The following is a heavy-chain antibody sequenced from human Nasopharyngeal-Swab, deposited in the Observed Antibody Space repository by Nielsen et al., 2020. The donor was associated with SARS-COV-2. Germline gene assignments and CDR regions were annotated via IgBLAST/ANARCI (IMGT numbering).Heavy chain of an antibody. CDR2: IWYDGSNK. CDR3: ARESSWPKGGFDY. D-gene: IGHD2-15*01. Sequence: VGQAAGKGLEWVAVIWYDGSNKYYADSVKGRFTISRDYSKNTLYLQMNSLRAEDTAVYYCARESSWPKGGFDYWGQGTLVTVSS. V-gene: IGHV3-33*01. J-gene: IGHJ4*02.